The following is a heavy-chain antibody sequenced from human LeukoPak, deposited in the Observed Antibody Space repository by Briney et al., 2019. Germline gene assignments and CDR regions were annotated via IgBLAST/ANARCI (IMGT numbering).Heavy chain of an antibody. CDR3: ATQRWELLPVG. Sequence: SETLSLTCTVSGGSISSSSYYWGWIRPPPGKGLEWIGSIYYSGSTYYNPSLKSRVTISVDTSKNQFSLKLSSVTAADTAVYYCATQRWELLPVGWGQGTLVTVSS. CDR1: GGSISSSSYY. V-gene: IGHV4-39*01. D-gene: IGHD1-26*01. CDR2: IYYSGST. J-gene: IGHJ4*02.